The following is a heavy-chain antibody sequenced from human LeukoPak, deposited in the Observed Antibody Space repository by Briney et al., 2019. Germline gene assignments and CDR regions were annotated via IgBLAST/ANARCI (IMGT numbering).Heavy chain of an antibody. V-gene: IGHV3-7*01. Sequence: GGSLRLSCAASGFTFSSYWMSWVRQAPRKGLEWVANIKQDGSEKYYVDSVKGRFTISRDNAKNSLYLQMNSLRAEDTAVYYCAREYSSSWYLVIDYWGQGTLVTVSS. J-gene: IGHJ4*02. CDR3: AREYSSSWYLVIDY. D-gene: IGHD6-13*01. CDR1: GFTFSSYW. CDR2: IKQDGSEK.